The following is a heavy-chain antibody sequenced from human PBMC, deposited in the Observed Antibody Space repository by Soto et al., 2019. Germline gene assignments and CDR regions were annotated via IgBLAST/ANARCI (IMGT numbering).Heavy chain of an antibody. CDR3: ARVGNTVADAFDI. CDR1: GYTFTTYG. J-gene: IGHJ3*02. CDR2: ISPCNGNT. V-gene: IGHV1-18*01. D-gene: IGHD4-17*01. Sequence: ASVKVSCKASGYTFTTYGLSWVRQAPGQGLEWMGWISPCNGNTNYAQKLQARVTMTTDTSTTTAYMELRSPTSDDTAVYYCARVGNTVADAFDIWGQGTMVTVSS.